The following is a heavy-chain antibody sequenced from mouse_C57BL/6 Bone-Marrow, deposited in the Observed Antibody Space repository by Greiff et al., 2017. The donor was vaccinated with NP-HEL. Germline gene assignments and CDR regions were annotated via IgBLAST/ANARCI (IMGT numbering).Heavy chain of an antibody. CDR3: ARYYYGSREDYAMDY. J-gene: IGHJ4*01. V-gene: IGHV8-12*01. CDR2: IYWDDDK. D-gene: IGHD1-1*01. Sequence: QVTLKESGPGILQSSQTLSLTCSFSGFSLSTSGMGVSWIRQPSGKGLEWLAHIYWDDDKRYNPSLKSRLTISKDTSRNQVFLKITSVDTADTATYYCARYYYGSREDYAMDYWGQGTSVTVSS. CDR1: GFSLSTSGMG.